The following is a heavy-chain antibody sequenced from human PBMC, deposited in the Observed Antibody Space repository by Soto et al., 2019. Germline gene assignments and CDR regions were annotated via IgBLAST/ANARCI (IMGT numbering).Heavy chain of an antibody. CDR2: ISGSGGST. D-gene: IGHD2-2*01. CDR3: AKDQKDIVVVPADLHFDY. J-gene: IGHJ4*02. Sequence: TGGSLRLSCAAFGFTFSSFAMSWVRQAPGKGLEWVSAISGSGGSTYYADSVKGRFTISRDNSKNTLYLQMNSLRAEDTAVYYCAKDQKDIVVVPADLHFDYWGQGTLVTVSS. CDR1: GFTFSSFA. V-gene: IGHV3-23*01.